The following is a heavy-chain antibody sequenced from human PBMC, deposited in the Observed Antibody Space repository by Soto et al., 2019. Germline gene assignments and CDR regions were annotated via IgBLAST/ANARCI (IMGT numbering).Heavy chain of an antibody. D-gene: IGHD2-8*01. J-gene: IGHJ3*02. V-gene: IGHV1-69*13. CDR3: ARYCTNGVCYRGHAFDI. CDR1: GGTFSSYA. CDR2: IIPIFGTA. Sequence: SVKVSFKASGGTFSSYAISWVRQAPGQGLEWMGGIIPIFGTANYAQKFQGRVTITADESTSTAYMELSSLRSEDTAVYYCARYCTNGVCYRGHAFDIWGQGTMVTVSS.